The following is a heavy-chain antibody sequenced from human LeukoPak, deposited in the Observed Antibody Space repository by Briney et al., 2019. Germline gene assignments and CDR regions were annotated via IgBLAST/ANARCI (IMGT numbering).Heavy chain of an antibody. D-gene: IGHD2-21*02. CDR2: IHYSGRT. CDR1: GGALNSHY. Sequence: SETLSLTCSISGGALNSHYWSWIRQSPRKGLEWIAYIHYSGRTDYSPSLKSRVAISLDTSKTQVSLTMISVTAADSAVYYCATLRGSATAVFDSWGLGTRVTVSS. CDR3: ATLRGSATAVFDS. V-gene: IGHV4-59*08. J-gene: IGHJ4*02.